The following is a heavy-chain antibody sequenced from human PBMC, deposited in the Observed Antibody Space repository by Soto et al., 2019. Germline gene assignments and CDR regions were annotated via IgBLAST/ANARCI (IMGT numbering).Heavy chain of an antibody. CDR3: AKDSNLGFGELLFVPYFDY. D-gene: IGHD3-10*01. J-gene: IGHJ4*02. CDR2: ISWNSGSI. Sequence: GGSLRLSCAASGFTFDDYAMHWVRQAPGKGLEWVSGISWNSGSIGYADSVKGRFTISRDNAKNSLYLQMNSLRSEDTALYYCAKDSNLGFGELLFVPYFDYWGQGTLVTVSS. CDR1: GFTFDDYA. V-gene: IGHV3-9*01.